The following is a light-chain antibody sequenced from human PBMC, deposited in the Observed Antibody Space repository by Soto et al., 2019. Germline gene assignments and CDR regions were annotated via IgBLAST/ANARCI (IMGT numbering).Light chain of an antibody. Sequence: QSVLTQPASVSGSPGQSITISCSGTSSDVGSYDHVAWYRQFPGKTPKLMIYEVSNRPSGVSSRFSGSKSGNTASLTISGLQAEDEADYYCISYTGSSTSYVFGSGTKLTVL. CDR1: SSDVGSYDH. CDR3: ISYTGSSTSYV. CDR2: EVS. J-gene: IGLJ1*01. V-gene: IGLV2-14*01.